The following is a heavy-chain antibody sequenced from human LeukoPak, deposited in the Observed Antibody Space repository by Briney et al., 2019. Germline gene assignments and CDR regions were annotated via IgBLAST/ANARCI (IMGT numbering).Heavy chain of an antibody. D-gene: IGHD3-3*01. V-gene: IGHV1-69*13. CDR3: ARDAASYDFWSGYSNIFDY. CDR1: GGTFSSYA. CDR2: IIPIFGTA. J-gene: IGHJ4*02. Sequence: SVKVSCKASGGTFSSYAISWVRQAPGQGLEWMGGIIPIFGTANYAQKFQGRVTITADESTSTAYMELSSLRSEDTAVYYCARDAASYDFWSGYSNIFDYWGQGTLVTVSS.